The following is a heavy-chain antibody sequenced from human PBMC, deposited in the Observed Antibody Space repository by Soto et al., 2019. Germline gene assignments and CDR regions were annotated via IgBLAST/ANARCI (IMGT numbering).Heavy chain of an antibody. V-gene: IGHV4-34*01. D-gene: IGHD3-10*01. CDR2: INHSGST. J-gene: IGHJ6*03. Sequence: SETLSLTCAVYGGSFSGYYWSWIRQPPGKGLEWIGEINHSGSTNYNPSLKSRVTISVDTSKNQFSLKLSSVTAADTAVYYCARGGTMVRGVRSHYYYYYMDVWGKGTTVTVSS. CDR3: ARGGTMVRGVRSHYYYYYMDV. CDR1: GGSFSGYY.